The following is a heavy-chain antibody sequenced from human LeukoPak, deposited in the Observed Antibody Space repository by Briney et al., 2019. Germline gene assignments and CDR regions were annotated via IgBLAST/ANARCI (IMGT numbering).Heavy chain of an antibody. CDR2: ISASGYTT. CDR1: GFTFSSYA. V-gene: IGHV3-23*01. J-gene: IGHJ4*02. D-gene: IGHD1-26*01. CDR3: AKDSSGASGNYDYFDY. Sequence: GGSLRLSCAASGFTFSSYAMSWVRQAPGKGLERVSGISASGYTTNYADSVKGRFTISRDNSKNTLYMQMNSLRAEDTAVYYCAKDSSGASGNYDYFDYWGQGALVTVSS.